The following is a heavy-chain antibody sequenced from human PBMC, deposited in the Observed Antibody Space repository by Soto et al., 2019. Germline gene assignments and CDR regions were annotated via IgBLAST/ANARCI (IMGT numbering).Heavy chain of an antibody. V-gene: IGHV1-2*02. CDR2: INPNSGGT. D-gene: IGHD5-18*01. CDR3: ARILRGYSYGSGAFDI. Sequence: EASVKVSCKASGYTFTGYYMHWVRQAPGQGLEWMGWINPNSGGTNYAQKFQGRVTMTRDTSISTAYMELSRLRSDDTAVYYCARILRGYSYGSGAFDIWGQGTTVTV. CDR1: GYTFTGYY. J-gene: IGHJ3*02.